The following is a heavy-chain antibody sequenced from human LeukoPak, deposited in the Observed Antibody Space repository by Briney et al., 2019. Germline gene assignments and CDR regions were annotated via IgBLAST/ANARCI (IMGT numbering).Heavy chain of an antibody. CDR2: ISGSGGST. CDR1: GFTFSSYA. D-gene: IGHD6-13*01. Sequence: GGSLRLSCAASGFTFSSYAMGWVRQAPGKGLEWVSAISGSGGSTYYADSVKGRFTISRDNSKNTLYLQMNSLRAEDTAVYYCAKRHSSSWHEADYWGQGTLVTVSS. V-gene: IGHV3-23*01. J-gene: IGHJ4*02. CDR3: AKRHSSSWHEADY.